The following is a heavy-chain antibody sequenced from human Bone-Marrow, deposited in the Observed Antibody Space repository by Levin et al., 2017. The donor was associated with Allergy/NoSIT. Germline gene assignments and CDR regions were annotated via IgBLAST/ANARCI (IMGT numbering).Heavy chain of an antibody. CDR2: INPNTGVT. CDR1: GFTFTDYY. CDR3: ARGGSRLSD. Sequence: VASVKVSCKTSGFTFTDYYLHWVRQAPGQGLEWMGWINPNTGVTNYAQRFQGRVTMTRVTSINTAYMELTWLKSDDTAVIYCARGGSRLSDWGQGTLVTVSS. D-gene: IGHD2-15*01. J-gene: IGHJ4*02. V-gene: IGHV1-2*02.